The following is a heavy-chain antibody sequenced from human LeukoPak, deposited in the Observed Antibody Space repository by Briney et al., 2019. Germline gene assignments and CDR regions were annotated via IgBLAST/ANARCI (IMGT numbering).Heavy chain of an antibody. CDR3: ARAVRLGELSYFDY. Sequence: PSETLSLTCTVSGGSISSYYWSWLRQPPGQGLEWLGYIYYSGSTNYNPSLKSRVTISVDTSKNQFSLKLSSVTAADTAVYYCARAVRLGELSYFDYWGQGTLVTVSS. CDR2: IYYSGST. J-gene: IGHJ4*02. V-gene: IGHV4-59*01. D-gene: IGHD3-16*02. CDR1: GGSISSYY.